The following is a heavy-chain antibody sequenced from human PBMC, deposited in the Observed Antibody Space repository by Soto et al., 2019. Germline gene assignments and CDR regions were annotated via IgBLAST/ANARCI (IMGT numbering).Heavy chain of an antibody. V-gene: IGHV3-30-3*01. D-gene: IGHD4-17*01. CDR1: GFTFSSYA. CDR2: ISYDGSNK. Sequence: QVQLVESGGGVVQSGRSLRLSCAASGFTFSSYAMDWVRQAPGKGLEWVALISYDGSNKYYADSVKGRFTISRDNSKNTLSLQMNSLRPVATAVYYCARDDYGDYAVDYWGQGTLVNVSS. CDR3: ARDDYGDYAVDY. J-gene: IGHJ4*02.